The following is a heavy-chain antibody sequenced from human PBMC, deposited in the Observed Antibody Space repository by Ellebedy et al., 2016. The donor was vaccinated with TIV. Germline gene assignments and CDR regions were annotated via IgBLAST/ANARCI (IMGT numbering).Heavy chain of an antibody. CDR3: AIWSTVTRRLVRQAVFDI. D-gene: IGHD4-17*01. J-gene: IGHJ3*02. V-gene: IGHV5-10-1*01. CDR1: GYTFTSSW. Sequence: GESLKISCKGSGYTFTSSWISWVRQTPGKGLEWMGRIDPRDSYTNYSPSFQGHVTISADRYISTAYLQWSSLKASDTAIYYCAIWSTVTRRLVRQAVFDIWGQGTMVTVSS. CDR2: IDPRDSYT.